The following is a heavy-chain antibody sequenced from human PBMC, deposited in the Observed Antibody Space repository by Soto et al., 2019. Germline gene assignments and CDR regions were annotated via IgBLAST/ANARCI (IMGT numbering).Heavy chain of an antibody. CDR3: XXXXXLHSFDY. D-gene: IGHD2-21*01. Sequence: EVQLVESGGGLVQPGGSLRLSCAASGFTFSSYWMSWVRQAPGKGLEWVANIKQDGSEKYYVDSVKGRFTISRDNAKXXXXXXXXXXXXXXXXXXXXXXXXXLHSFDYWGQGTLVTVSS. CDR2: IKQDGSEK. CDR1: GFTFSSYW. V-gene: IGHV3-7*02. J-gene: IGHJ4*02.